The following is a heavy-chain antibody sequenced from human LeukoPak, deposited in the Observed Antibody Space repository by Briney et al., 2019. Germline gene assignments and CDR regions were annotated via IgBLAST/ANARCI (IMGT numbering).Heavy chain of an antibody. D-gene: IGHD3-10*01. CDR2: ISGDGGST. CDR1: GFTFDDYA. CDR3: ATGSYGSCFDY. J-gene: IGHJ4*02. V-gene: IGHV3-43*02. Sequence: GGSLRLSCAASGFTFDDYARHWVRQAQGKGLEWVSLISGDGGSTYYADSVKGRFTISRDNSKNSLYLQMNSLRTEDTALYYCATGSYGSCFDYWGQGTLVTVSS.